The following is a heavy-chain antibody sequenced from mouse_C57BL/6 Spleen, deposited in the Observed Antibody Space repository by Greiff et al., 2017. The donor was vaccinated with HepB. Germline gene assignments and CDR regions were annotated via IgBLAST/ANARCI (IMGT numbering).Heavy chain of an antibody. D-gene: IGHD1-1*01. CDR1: GYTFTDYY. Sequence: QVQLQQSGPELVKPGASVKISCKASGYTFTDYYINWVKQRPGQGLEWIGWIFPGSGITYYNEKFKGKATLTVDKSSSTAYMLLSSLTSEDSAVYFCARLGFHYYGSSSYAMDYWGQGTSVTVSS. V-gene: IGHV1-75*01. CDR2: IFPGSGIT. CDR3: ARLGFHYYGSSSYAMDY. J-gene: IGHJ4*01.